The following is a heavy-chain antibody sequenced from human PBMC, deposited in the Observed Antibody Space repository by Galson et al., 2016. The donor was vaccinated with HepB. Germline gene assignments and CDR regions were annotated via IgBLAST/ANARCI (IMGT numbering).Heavy chain of an antibody. CDR1: GDSVSDVGAA. Sequence: CAISGDSVSDVGAAWNWIRQSPSRGLEWLGMTKYRSKWYFDYGASVKSRMTMSPDTSKNQLSLQLNSVTPEDTAVYYCAEGSLEGGFDYWGQGSLVTVSS. CDR3: AEGSLEGGFDY. D-gene: IGHD1-1*01. CDR2: TKYRSKWYF. J-gene: IGHJ4*02. V-gene: IGHV6-1*01.